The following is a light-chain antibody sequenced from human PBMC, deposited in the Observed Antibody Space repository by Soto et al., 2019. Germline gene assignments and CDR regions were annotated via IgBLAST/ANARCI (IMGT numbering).Light chain of an antibody. V-gene: IGKV2-30*01. CDR1: ECVLYSDGNSY. CDR2: KVS. J-gene: IGKJ2*01. Sequence: DVVMTQSPLSLPVTLGQSASVSCRSSECVLYSDGNSYLSWFQQRPGQSPRRLIYKVSNRDSGVPDRFSGSGSDTDFTLKISRVEAEDVGVYYCMQGTYWPYTFGQGTQLEIK. CDR3: MQGTYWPYT.